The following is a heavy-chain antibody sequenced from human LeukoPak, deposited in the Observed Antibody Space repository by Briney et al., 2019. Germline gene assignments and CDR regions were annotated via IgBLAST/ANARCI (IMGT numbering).Heavy chain of an antibody. V-gene: IGHV4-59*08. D-gene: IGHD2-15*01. J-gene: IGHJ3*02. CDR3: ARRYCSGGSCFDAFDI. CDR2: IYYSGST. CDR1: GGSISSYY. Sequence: SETLSLTCTVSGGSISSYYWSWIRQPPGKGLEWIGYIYYSGSTSYNPSLKSRVTISIDTSKNQFSLKLSSVTAADTAVYYCARRYCSGGSCFDAFDIWGQGTVVTVSS.